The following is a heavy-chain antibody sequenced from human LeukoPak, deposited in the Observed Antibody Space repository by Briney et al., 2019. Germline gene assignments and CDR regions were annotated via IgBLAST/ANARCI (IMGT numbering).Heavy chain of an antibody. Sequence: SVKVSCKSAGGTFSSYAISWVRQAPRQGLEWMGGIIPIFGRANYAQKFQGRLTITADESTSTAYTELSSLRSEDTAVYYCASGGRPMEYQLPYFGWFDPWGQGTLVTVSS. CDR3: ASGGRPMEYQLPYFGWFDP. D-gene: IGHD2-2*02. J-gene: IGHJ5*02. CDR2: IIPIFGRA. V-gene: IGHV1-69*13. CDR1: GGTFSSYA.